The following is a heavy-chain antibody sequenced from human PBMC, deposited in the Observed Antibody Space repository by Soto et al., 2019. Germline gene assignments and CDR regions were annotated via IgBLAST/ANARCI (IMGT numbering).Heavy chain of an antibody. Sequence: PSETLSLTCTVSGGSISSYYWSWIRQPPGKGLEWIGYIYYSGSTNYNPSLKSRVTISVDTSKNQFSLKLSSVTAADTAVYYCARGGAGSSPLYDFWSGPIHLFDYWGQGTLVTVSS. CDR1: GGSISSYY. V-gene: IGHV4-59*01. D-gene: IGHD3-3*01. J-gene: IGHJ4*02. CDR2: IYYSGST. CDR3: ARGGAGSSPLYDFWSGPIHLFDY.